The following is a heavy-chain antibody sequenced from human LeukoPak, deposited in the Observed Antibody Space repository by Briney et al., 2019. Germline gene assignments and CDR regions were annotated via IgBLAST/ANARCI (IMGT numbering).Heavy chain of an antibody. D-gene: IGHD3-22*01. V-gene: IGHV4-61*02. Sequence: PSETLSLTCAVSGGSISSGSYYWSWIRQPAGKGLEWIGRIYTSGNTNYNPSLKSRVTISVDTSKNQFSLKLSSVTAADTAVYYCARPTGYYDSSKGYWGQGTLVTVSS. CDR3: ARPTGYYDSSKGY. J-gene: IGHJ4*02. CDR2: IYTSGNT. CDR1: GGSISSGSYY.